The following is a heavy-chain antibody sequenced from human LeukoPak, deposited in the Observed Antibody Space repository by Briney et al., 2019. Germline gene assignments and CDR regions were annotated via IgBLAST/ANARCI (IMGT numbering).Heavy chain of an antibody. V-gene: IGHV4-61*03. D-gene: IGHD4-17*01. J-gene: IGHJ4*02. CDR3: ARQRGPYGSVGPAIDY. Sequence: SETLSLTCTVSGGSVSSGSYYWSWIRQPPGKGLEWIGYVYYSGSTNYNPSLKSRVTISIDTSKNHFSLKLSSVTAADTAVYYCARQRGPYGSVGPAIDYWGQGTLVTVSS. CDR2: VYYSGST. CDR1: GGSVSSGSYY.